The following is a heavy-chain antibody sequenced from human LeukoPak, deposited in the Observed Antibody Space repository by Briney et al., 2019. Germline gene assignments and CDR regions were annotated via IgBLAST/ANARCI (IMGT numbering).Heavy chain of an antibody. D-gene: IGHD1-1*01. Sequence: GESLKISCKGSGYSFSNYWIGWVRQMPGKGLEWMGIIYPGDSDTRYSPSFQGQVTISADKSIGTAYLQWSSLKASDTAMYYCARHIGPRYPGPYGTDVWGQGTTVTVSS. CDR1: GYSFSNYW. CDR2: IYPGDSDT. CDR3: ARHIGPRYPGPYGTDV. J-gene: IGHJ6*02. V-gene: IGHV5-51*01.